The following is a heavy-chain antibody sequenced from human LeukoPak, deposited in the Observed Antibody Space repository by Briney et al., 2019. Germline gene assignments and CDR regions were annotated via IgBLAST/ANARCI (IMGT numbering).Heavy chain of an antibody. CDR2: ISSSSSYI. Sequence: GGSLRLSCAASGFTFSSYSMNWVRQAPGKGLEWVSSISSSSSYIYYADSVKGRFTISRDNAKNSLYLQMNSLRAEDTAVYYCARDLSGEHFDWLSPYYFDYWGQGTLVTVSS. CDR1: GFTFSSYS. J-gene: IGHJ4*02. CDR3: ARDLSGEHFDWLSPYYFDY. V-gene: IGHV3-21*01. D-gene: IGHD3-9*01.